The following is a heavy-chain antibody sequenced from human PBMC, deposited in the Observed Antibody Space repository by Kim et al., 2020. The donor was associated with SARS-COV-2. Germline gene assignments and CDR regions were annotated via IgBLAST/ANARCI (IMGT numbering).Heavy chain of an antibody. CDR2: ISHDGSNK. CDR1: GFTFSSYA. J-gene: IGHJ6*02. Sequence: GGSLRLSCAASGFTFSSYAMHWVRQAPGKGLEWVALISHDGSNKYYADSVKGRFTISRDNSKNTLYLQMNSLRVEDTALYYCAREARVCGGYSYGLDVWGQGTTVTVSS. CDR3: AREARVCGGYSYGLDV. V-gene: IGHV3-30-3*01. D-gene: IGHD5-12*01.